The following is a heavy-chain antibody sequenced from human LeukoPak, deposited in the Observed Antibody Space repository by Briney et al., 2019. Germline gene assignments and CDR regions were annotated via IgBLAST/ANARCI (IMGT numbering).Heavy chain of an antibody. CDR2: ISYDGSNK. CDR1: GFTFSSYA. V-gene: IGHV3-30-3*01. J-gene: IGHJ3*02. Sequence: GGSLRLSCAASGFTFSSYAMHWVRQAPGKGLEWVAVISYDGSNKYYADSVKGRFTISRDNSKNTLYLQMNSLRAEDTAVYYCARDRSYVLGAFDIWGQGTMVTVSS. CDR3: ARDRSYVLGAFDI. D-gene: IGHD1-26*01.